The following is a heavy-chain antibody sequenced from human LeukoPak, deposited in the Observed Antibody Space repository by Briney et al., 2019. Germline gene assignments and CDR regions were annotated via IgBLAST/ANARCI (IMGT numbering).Heavy chain of an antibody. CDR3: ARDPSSSWYWFDP. D-gene: IGHD6-13*01. J-gene: IGHJ5*02. CDR2: IIPIFGAA. CDR1: GGTFSSYA. Sequence: SVKVSCKASGGTFSSYAISWVRQAPGQGLEWMGGIIPIFGAANYAQKFQGRVTITADKSTSTAYMELSRLRSDDTAVYYCARDPSSSWYWFDPWGQGTLVTVSS. V-gene: IGHV1-69*06.